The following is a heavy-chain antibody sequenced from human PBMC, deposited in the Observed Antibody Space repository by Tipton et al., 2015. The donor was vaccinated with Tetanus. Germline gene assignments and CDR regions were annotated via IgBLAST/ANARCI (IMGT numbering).Heavy chain of an antibody. J-gene: IGHJ5*02. D-gene: IGHD3-16*01. V-gene: IGHV4-31*03. CDR3: ARDQGGGRVARLNWFGP. Sequence: TLSLTCSVSGASISGGGYFWNWIRHRPGKGLEWIGYIYYSGSTFYNPSFKSRVTISVDTSNNQFSLRLSSVTAADSGVYYCARDQGGGRVARLNWFGPWGQGAL. CDR2: IYYSGST. CDR1: GASISGGGYF.